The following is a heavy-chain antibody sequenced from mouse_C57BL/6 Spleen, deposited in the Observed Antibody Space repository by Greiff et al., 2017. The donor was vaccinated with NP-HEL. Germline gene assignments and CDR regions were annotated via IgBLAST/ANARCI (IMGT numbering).Heavy chain of an antibody. CDR2: ISSGSSTI. D-gene: IGHD1-1*01. CDR3: ARGTTVVAGHYFDY. V-gene: IGHV5-17*01. J-gene: IGHJ2*01. Sequence: DVMLVESGGGLVKPGGSLKLSCAASGFTFSDYGMHWVRQAPEKGLEWVAYISSGSSTIYYADTVKGGFTISRDNAKNTLFLQMTSLRSEDTAMYYCARGTTVVAGHYFDYWGQGTTLTVSS. CDR1: GFTFSDYG.